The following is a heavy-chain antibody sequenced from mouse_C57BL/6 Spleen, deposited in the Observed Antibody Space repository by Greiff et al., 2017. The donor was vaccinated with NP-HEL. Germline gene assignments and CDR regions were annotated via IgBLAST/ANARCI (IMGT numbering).Heavy chain of an antibody. CDR2: INPSTGGT. CDR3: ARFYYYGSSYFDV. Sequence: DVQLQESGPELVKPGASVKISCKASGYSFTGYYMNWVKQSPEKSLEWIGEINPSTGGTTYNQKFKAKATLTVDKSSSTAYMQLKSLTSEDSAVYYCARFYYYGSSYFDVWGTGTTVTVSS. J-gene: IGHJ1*03. V-gene: IGHV1-42*01. CDR1: GYSFTGYY. D-gene: IGHD1-1*01.